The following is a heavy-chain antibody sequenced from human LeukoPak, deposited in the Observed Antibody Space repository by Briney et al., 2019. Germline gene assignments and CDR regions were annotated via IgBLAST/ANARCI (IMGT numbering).Heavy chain of an antibody. D-gene: IGHD2-2*01. J-gene: IGHJ6*03. CDR1: GSTFSSYW. Sequence: GGSLRLSCAASGSTFSSYWMSWVRQAPGKGLEWVANIKQDGSEKYYVDSVKGRFTISRDNAKNSLYLQMNSLRAEDTAVYYCASSTTGYCSSTSKCYYYYMDVWGKGTTVTVSS. CDR2: IKQDGSEK. V-gene: IGHV3-7*01. CDR3: ASSTTGYCSSTSKCYYYYMDV.